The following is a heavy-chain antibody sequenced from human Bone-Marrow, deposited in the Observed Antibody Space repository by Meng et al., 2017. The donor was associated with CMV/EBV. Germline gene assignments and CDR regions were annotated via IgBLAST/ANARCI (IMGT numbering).Heavy chain of an antibody. Sequence: ASVKVSCKASGYTFTNHNMHWVRQAPGQGLEWVGYINPNSGATNSAQTFQGRVTMTTDTSITTAYMELSRLRSDDTAVYYFAREGDKAKMRGGGNDYYYYYGMDVWGQGTTVTVSS. J-gene: IGHJ6*02. CDR2: INPNSGAT. CDR3: AREGDKAKMRGGGNDYYYYYGMDV. CDR1: GYTFTNHN. V-gene: IGHV1-2*02. D-gene: IGHD5-18*01.